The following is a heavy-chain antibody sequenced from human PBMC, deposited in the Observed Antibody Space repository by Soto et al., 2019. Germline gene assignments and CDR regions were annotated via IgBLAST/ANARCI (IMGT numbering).Heavy chain of an antibody. Sequence: SETLSLTCTVSGGYISTYYWSWIRQPPGKGLEWIGYIYYSGSTSYNPSLKSRVTISVDTSKNQFSLKLSSVTAADTAVYYCARYYCSGGSCYQYYYFMDVWGKGTTVTVSS. J-gene: IGHJ6*03. CDR1: GGYISTYY. D-gene: IGHD2-15*01. V-gene: IGHV4-59*01. CDR3: ARYYCSGGSCYQYYYFMDV. CDR2: IYYSGST.